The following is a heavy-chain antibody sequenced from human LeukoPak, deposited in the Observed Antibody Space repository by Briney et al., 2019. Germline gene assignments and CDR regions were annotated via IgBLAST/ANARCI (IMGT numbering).Heavy chain of an antibody. CDR1: GFTFSNYW. CDR2: IKQDGSEK. D-gene: IGHD6-13*01. V-gene: IGHV3-7*03. J-gene: IGHJ3*02. CDR3: AKDSTKYTSSPDAFNI. Sequence: PGGSLRLSCAASGFTFSNYWMSWVRQAPGKGLEWVANIKQDGSEKSYVGSVTGRFTISRDNAKNSPYLQMNSLRAEDTALYYCAKDSTKYTSSPDAFNIWGQGTMVTVSS.